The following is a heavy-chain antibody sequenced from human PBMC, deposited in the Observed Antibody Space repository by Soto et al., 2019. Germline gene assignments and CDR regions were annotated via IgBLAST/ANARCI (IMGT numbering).Heavy chain of an antibody. J-gene: IGHJ6*02. Sequence: ASVKVSCKASGYTFTSYGISWVRQAPGQGLEWMGWISAYNGNTNYAQKLQGRVTMTTDTSTSTAYMELRSLRSDDTAVYYCARDLEDYYDTSGMDVWGQGTTVTVSS. CDR1: GYTFTSYG. CDR3: ARDLEDYYDTSGMDV. CDR2: ISAYNGNT. V-gene: IGHV1-18*01. D-gene: IGHD3-22*01.